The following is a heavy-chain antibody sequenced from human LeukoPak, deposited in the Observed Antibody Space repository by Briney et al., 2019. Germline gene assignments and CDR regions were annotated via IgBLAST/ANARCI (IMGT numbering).Heavy chain of an antibody. D-gene: IGHD3-10*01. CDR1: AGSVSSTSYY. CDR2: IYYSGSI. V-gene: IGHV4-61*01. CDR3: ARGLNYYGSGSYAFDY. Sequence: SETLSLTCTVSAGSVSSTSYYWSWIRQPPGKGLEWIGYIYYSGSINYNPSLKSRVTISLDTSKNQFSLKLSSVTAADTAVYYCARGLNYYGSGSYAFDYWGQGTLVTVSS. J-gene: IGHJ4*02.